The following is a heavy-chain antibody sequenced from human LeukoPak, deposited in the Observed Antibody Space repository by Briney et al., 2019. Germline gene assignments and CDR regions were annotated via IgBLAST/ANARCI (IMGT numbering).Heavy chain of an antibody. CDR1: GFSLSSNY. CDR2: IYSGGSI. J-gene: IGHJ4*02. CDR3: ARDSQKGL. Sequence: GGSLRLSCAASGFSLSSNYMSWVRQAPGKGLEWVSVIYSGGSIYYADSVKGRFTSSRDNSKNTMYLQMNSLRAEDTAVYYCARDSQKGLWGQGTLVTVSS. V-gene: IGHV3-66*01.